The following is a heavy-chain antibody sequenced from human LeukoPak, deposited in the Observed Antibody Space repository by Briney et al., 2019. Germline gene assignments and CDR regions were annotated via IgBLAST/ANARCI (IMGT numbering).Heavy chain of an antibody. CDR1: GYTFTSYG. D-gene: IGHD2-8*01. CDR3: ARDSTRGVGYYYYYMDV. V-gene: IGHV1-2*06. CDR2: INPNSGGT. J-gene: IGHJ6*03. Sequence: ASVKVSCKASGYTFTSYGINWVRQAPGQGLEWVGRINPNSGGTNYAQKFQGRVTMTRDTSISTAYMELSRLRSDDTAVYYCARDSTRGVGYYYYYMDVWGKGTTVTVSS.